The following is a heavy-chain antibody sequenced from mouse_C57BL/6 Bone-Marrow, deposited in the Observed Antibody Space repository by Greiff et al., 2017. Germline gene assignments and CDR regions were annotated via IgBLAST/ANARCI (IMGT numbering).Heavy chain of an antibody. J-gene: IGHJ3*01. CDR1: GFTFSSYG. CDR2: ISSGGSYT. Sequence: EVKLVESGGDLVKPGGSLKLSCAASGFTFSSYGMSWVRQTPDKRLEWVATISSGGSYTYSPDSVKGRFTISRDNANNTLYLQLSSLKSEDTGMYYCARRRGFAYWGQGTLVTVSA. V-gene: IGHV5-6*02. CDR3: ARRRGFAY.